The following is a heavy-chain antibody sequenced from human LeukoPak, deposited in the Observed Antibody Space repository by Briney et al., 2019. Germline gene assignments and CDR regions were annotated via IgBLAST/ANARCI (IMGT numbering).Heavy chain of an antibody. Sequence: SETLSLTCTVSGYSISSGYYWGWIRQPPGKGLEWIGSIYHSGSTYYNPSLKSRVTISADTSKNQFSLKLSSVTAADTAVYYCASTPYSSSWPNFDYWGQGTLVTVSS. CDR3: ASTPYSSSWPNFDY. D-gene: IGHD6-13*01. V-gene: IGHV4-38-2*02. CDR2: IYHSGST. CDR1: GYSISSGYY. J-gene: IGHJ4*02.